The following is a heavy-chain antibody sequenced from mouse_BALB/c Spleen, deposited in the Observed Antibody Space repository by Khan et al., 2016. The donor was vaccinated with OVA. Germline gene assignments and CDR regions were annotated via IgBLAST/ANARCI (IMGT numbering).Heavy chain of an antibody. D-gene: IGHD1-1*01. Sequence: QVQLQQSGAELARPGASVKMSCKASGYTFTSNTMHWVKQRPGQGLEWIGYINPNSAYTNYNQNFKDKATLTADKSSSTAYMQLSSLTSDESAVYYCARRTTVYSMDYWGQGTSVTVSS. CDR2: INPNSAYT. J-gene: IGHJ4*01. CDR1: GYTFTSNT. V-gene: IGHV1-4*01. CDR3: ARRTTVYSMDY.